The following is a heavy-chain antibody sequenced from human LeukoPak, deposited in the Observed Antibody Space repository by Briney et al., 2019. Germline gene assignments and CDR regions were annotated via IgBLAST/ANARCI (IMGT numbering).Heavy chain of an antibody. Sequence: PGGSLRLSCAASGFTFDDYAMHWVRQAPWKGLEWVSGISWNSGSVGYADSVKGRLTISRDNAKNSLYLQMNSLRAEDTALYYCAKDMERAVTGTDYWGQGTLVTVSS. V-gene: IGHV3-9*01. CDR3: AKDMERAVTGTDY. D-gene: IGHD6-19*01. CDR2: ISWNSGSV. CDR1: GFTFDDYA. J-gene: IGHJ4*02.